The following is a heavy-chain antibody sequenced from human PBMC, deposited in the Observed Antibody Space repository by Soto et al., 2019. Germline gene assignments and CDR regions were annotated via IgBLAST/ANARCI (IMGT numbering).Heavy chain of an antibody. V-gene: IGHV3-21*01. CDR3: XRXGRGYTKDDTFDI. CDR1: DSTFRSYS. J-gene: IGHJ3*02. CDR2: ISSGSSVI. D-gene: IGHD2-2*02. Sequence: EVQLVESGGGLVKPGESLRLSCVASDSTFRSYSMNWVRQAPGRGLEWVSIISSGSSVIFYADSMKGRFTISRDNAKNSLXXXMNXXXAEXTAVXXCXRXGRGYTKDDTFDIWGQGTMVTVSS.